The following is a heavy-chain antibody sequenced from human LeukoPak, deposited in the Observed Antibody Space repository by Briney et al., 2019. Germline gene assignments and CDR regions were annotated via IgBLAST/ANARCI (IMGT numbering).Heavy chain of an antibody. CDR1: GFTFSSYP. CDR3: ARGSDSSGWYYFDY. D-gene: IGHD6-19*01. V-gene: IGHV3-30*04. Sequence: GGSLRLSCVVSGFTFSSYPMSWVRQAPGKGLEWVAVISYDGSNKYYADSVKGRFTISRDNSKNTLYLQMNSLRAEDTAVYYCARGSDSSGWYYFDYWGQGTLVTVSS. J-gene: IGHJ4*02. CDR2: ISYDGSNK.